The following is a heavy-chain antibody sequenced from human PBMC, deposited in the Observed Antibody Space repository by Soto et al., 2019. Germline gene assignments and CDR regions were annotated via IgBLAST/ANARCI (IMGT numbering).Heavy chain of an antibody. CDR3: ARSSYYDFWSGSGPSYYYYGMDV. CDR1: GGTFSSYA. Sequence: SVKVSCKASGGTFSSYAISWVRQAPGQGLEWMGGIIPIFGTANYAQKFQGRVTITADESTSTAYMELSSLRSEDTAVYYCARSSYYDFWSGSGPSYYYYGMDVWGQGTTVTVSS. D-gene: IGHD3-3*01. CDR2: IIPIFGTA. J-gene: IGHJ6*02. V-gene: IGHV1-69*13.